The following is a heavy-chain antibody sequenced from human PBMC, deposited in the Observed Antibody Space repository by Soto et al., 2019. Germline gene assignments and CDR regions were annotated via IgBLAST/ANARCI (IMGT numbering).Heavy chain of an antibody. D-gene: IGHD3-3*01. V-gene: IGHV4-4*02. Sequence: SETLSLTCAVSGGSISSSNWWSWVRQPPGKGLEWIGEIYHSGSTNYNPSLKSRVTISVDKSKNQFSLKLSSVTAADTAVYYCAREDTSGGYDFWSGYRYYYGMDVWGQGTTVTVSS. J-gene: IGHJ6*02. CDR1: GGSISSSNW. CDR2: IYHSGST. CDR3: AREDTSGGYDFWSGYRYYYGMDV.